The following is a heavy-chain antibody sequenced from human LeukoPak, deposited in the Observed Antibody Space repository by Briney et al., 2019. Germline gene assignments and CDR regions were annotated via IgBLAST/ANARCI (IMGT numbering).Heavy chain of an antibody. J-gene: IGHJ4*02. D-gene: IGHD6-19*01. CDR2: IKQDGSEK. CDR1: GFTFSSYW. CDR3: ARESDIAVAGNSFDY. V-gene: IGHV3-7*01. Sequence: GSLRLSCAASGFTFSSYWMSWVRQAPGKGLGWVANIKQDGSEKYYVDSVKGRFTISRDNAKNSLYLQMNSLRAEDTAVYYCARESDIAVAGNSFDYWGQGTLVTVSS.